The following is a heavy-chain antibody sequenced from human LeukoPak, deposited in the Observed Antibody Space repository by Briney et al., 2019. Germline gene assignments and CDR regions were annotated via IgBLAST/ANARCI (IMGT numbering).Heavy chain of an antibody. CDR3: ASENYYDSSGPSGWFDP. J-gene: IGHJ5*02. V-gene: IGHV4-39*07. D-gene: IGHD3-22*01. CDR1: GGSISSSFYY. Sequence: SETLSLTCTVSGGSISSSFYYWGWIRQPPGKGLEWIGSIYYSGSTYYNPSLKSRITISVDTSKNQFSQKVSSVTAADTAVYYCASENYYDSSGPSGWFDPWGQGTLVTVSS. CDR2: IYYSGST.